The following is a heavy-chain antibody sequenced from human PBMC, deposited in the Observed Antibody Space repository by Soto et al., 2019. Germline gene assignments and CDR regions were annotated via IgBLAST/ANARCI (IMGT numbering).Heavy chain of an antibody. CDR1: GFTVSYNY. J-gene: IGHJ6*03. V-gene: IGHV3-66*01. Sequence: VQLVESGGGLVQPGGSLRLSCAASGFTVSYNYMSWVRQAPGKGLEWVSVIYRGGDTFYADSVKGRFTISRDNAKKTVYLQIISLRSEDTAVYYCAKKEGGCGSTSCSLYYYYYMDVWGKGTTVTVSS. CDR2: IYRGGDT. CDR3: AKKEGGCGSTSCSLYYYYYMDV. D-gene: IGHD2-2*01.